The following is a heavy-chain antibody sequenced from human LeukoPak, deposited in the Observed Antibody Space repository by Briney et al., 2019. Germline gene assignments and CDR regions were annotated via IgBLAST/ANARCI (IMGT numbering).Heavy chain of an antibody. V-gene: IGHV3-23*01. CDR1: GFTFSDYA. D-gene: IGHD4-17*01. CDR2: IRGNGGTT. J-gene: IGHJ3*01. Sequence: GGSLRLSCAASGFTFSDYALIWVRQAPGKGLEWISAIRGNGGTTYYADSVKGRCTISRDNSRNTVYLQMNSLRAEDTALYFCGKDPNGDYVGAFDFWGPGTMVTVSS. CDR3: GKDPNGDYVGAFDF.